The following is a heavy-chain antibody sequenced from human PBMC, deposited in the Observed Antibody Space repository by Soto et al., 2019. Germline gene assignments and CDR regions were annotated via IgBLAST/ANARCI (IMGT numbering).Heavy chain of an antibody. V-gene: IGHV4-59*01. D-gene: IGHD6-19*01. J-gene: IGHJ4*02. CDR1: GGSISSYY. Sequence: QVQLQESGPGLVKPSETLSLTCTVSGGSISSYYWSWIRQPPGKGLEWIGYIYYSGSTNYNPSLMSRVTISVDTSKNQFSLKLSSVTAADTAVYYCARDPYSSGWYDYWGQGTLVTVSS. CDR3: ARDPYSSGWYDY. CDR2: IYYSGST.